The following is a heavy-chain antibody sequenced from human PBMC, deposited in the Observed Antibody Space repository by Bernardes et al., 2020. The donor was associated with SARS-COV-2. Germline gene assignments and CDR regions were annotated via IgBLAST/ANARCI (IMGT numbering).Heavy chain of an antibody. J-gene: IGHJ3*02. Sequence: ALSLSCEASGFTFSSYAMSWVRQAPGKGLEWVSAVGGSGGSTYYADSVKGRFTISRDNSKNTLSLEMNSLRAEDTARYYCAKEHWGSGVGTFDMWGQGTMVTVSS. CDR1: GFTFSSYA. D-gene: IGHD7-27*01. CDR3: AKEHWGSGVGTFDM. V-gene: IGHV3-23*01. CDR2: VGGSGGST.